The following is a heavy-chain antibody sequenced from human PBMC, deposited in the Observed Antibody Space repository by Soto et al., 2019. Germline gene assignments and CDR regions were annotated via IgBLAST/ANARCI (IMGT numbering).Heavy chain of an antibody. Sequence: GESLKISCKGSGYSFTNYWIGWVRQMPGRGLEWMGIIYPGDSDTRYSPSFQGQVTFSADKSISTAYLQWSSLKASDTAMYYCARLDYFDKSGYYSSTNWFDPWGQGTLVTVSS. CDR3: ARLDYFDKSGYYSSTNWFDP. CDR1: GYSFTNYW. D-gene: IGHD3-22*01. J-gene: IGHJ5*02. V-gene: IGHV5-51*01. CDR2: IYPGDSDT.